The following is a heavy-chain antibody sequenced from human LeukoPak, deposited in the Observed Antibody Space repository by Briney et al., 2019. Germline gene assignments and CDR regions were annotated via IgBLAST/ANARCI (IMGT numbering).Heavy chain of an antibody. V-gene: IGHV4-34*01. J-gene: IGHJ6*04. CDR2: INHSGST. D-gene: IGHD3-10*01. Sequence: SETLSHTCAVYGGSFSGYYWSWIRQPPGKGLEWIGEINHSGSTNYNPSLKSRVTISVDTSKNQFSLKLSSVTAADTAVYYCARGHYYGSGSCVDVWGKGTTVTVSS. CDR1: GGSFSGYY. CDR3: ARGHYYGSGSCVDV.